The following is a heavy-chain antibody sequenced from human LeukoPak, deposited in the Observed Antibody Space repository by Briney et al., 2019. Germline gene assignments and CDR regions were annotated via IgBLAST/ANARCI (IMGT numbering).Heavy chain of an antibody. D-gene: IGHD1-1*01. Sequence: GGSLRLSCEVSGFTFDYHAINWVRQAPGKGLEWVANINWNGGSTGYGDSVKGRFTISRDNTKNSVFLQMHSLRGDDTALYYCARDMLLEDAFDIWGQGTMVIVSS. CDR3: ARDMLLEDAFDI. V-gene: IGHV3-20*04. CDR2: INWNGGST. J-gene: IGHJ3*02. CDR1: GFTFDYHA.